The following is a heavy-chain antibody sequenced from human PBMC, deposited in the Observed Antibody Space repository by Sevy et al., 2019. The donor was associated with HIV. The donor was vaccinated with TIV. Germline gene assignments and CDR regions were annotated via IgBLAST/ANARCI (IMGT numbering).Heavy chain of an antibody. CDR3: AAGTGSSDFDY. D-gene: IGHD2-15*01. V-gene: IGHV3-15*01. Sequence: GGSLRLSCAASGFTFREAWMSWVRQAPGKGLEWVGRIKSKTDAATRDFAAPVRGRFSISRDDSANTVYLVMNNLKPEDTGVYYCAAGTGSSDFDYWGQRTLVTASS. J-gene: IGHJ4*02. CDR2: IKSKTDAATR. CDR1: GFTFREAW.